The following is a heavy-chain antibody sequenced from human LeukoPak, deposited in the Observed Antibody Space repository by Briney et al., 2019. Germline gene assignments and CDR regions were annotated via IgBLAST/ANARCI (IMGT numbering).Heavy chain of an antibody. D-gene: IGHD6-13*01. J-gene: IGHJ4*02. CDR3: ARDAAPYSSSWYDY. CDR2: ISSSGSTI. V-gene: IGHV3-48*03. Sequence: GGSXRLSCXXSGXTFSSYEMXWVRQAPGKGLEWGSYISSSGSTIYYADSVKGRFTISRDNAKNSLYLQMNSLRAEDTAVYYCARDAAPYSSSWYDYWGQGTLVTVSS. CDR1: GXTFSSYE.